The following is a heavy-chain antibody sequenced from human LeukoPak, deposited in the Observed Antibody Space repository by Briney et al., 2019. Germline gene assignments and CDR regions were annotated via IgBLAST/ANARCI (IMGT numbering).Heavy chain of an antibody. CDR3: ARTHRGLVWYYYYYMDV. V-gene: IGHV4-4*07. CDR1: GGPISSYY. Sequence: SETLSLTCTVSGGPISSYYWSWIRQPPGKGLEWIGRIYTSGSTNYNPSPKSRVTMSVDTSKNQFSLKLSSVTAADTAVYYCARTHRGLVWYYYYYMDVWGKGTTVTVSS. CDR2: IYTSGST. D-gene: IGHD3-16*01. J-gene: IGHJ6*03.